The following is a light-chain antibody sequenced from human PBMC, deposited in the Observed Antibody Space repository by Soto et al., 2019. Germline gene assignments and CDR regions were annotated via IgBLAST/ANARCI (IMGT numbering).Light chain of an antibody. J-gene: IGLJ1*01. CDR2: DVS. V-gene: IGLV2-14*03. CDR1: SSDVGSYTY. Sequence: QSVLTQPASVSGSPGQSITISCTGTSSDVGSYTYVSWFQQHPGRAPKLMIYDVSNRPSGVSNRFSGSKSGNTASLTISGLQAEDEADYYCSSFTRTSTYVLGTGTKLTVL. CDR3: SSFTRTSTYV.